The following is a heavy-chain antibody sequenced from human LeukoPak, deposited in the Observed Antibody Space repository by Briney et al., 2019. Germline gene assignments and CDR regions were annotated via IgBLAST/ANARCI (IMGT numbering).Heavy chain of an antibody. CDR1: GYTFTGYY. V-gene: IGHV1-2*02. D-gene: IGHD5/OR15-5a*01. CDR3: ATARDRNSVYSSLDY. J-gene: IGHJ4*02. Sequence: ASVKVSCKASGYTFTGYYMHWVRQAPGQGLEWMGWINPNSGGTNYAQKFRGRVTMTRDTSISTAYMELSSLRSDDTAVYYCATARDRNSVYSSLDYWGQGTLVTVSS. CDR2: INPNSGGT.